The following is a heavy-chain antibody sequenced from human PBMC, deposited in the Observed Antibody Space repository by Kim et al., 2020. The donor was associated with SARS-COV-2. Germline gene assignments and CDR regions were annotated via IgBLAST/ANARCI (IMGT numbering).Heavy chain of an antibody. J-gene: IGHJ4*02. CDR2: IYYDGRT. Sequence: SETLSLTCIVSGGSINSYFWSWVRQPPGKGLEWIGHIYYDGRTTYNPSLKSRVTISVDRSNNQFSLKLTSVTAADTALYFFARDTALNYWGQGTLVTVSS. CDR1: GGSINSYF. CDR3: ARDTALNY. V-gene: IGHV4-59*12. D-gene: IGHD5-18*01.